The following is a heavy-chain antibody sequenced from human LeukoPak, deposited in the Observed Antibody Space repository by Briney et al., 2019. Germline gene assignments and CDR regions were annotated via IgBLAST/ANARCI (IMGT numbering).Heavy chain of an antibody. CDR1: GFTFNTYA. V-gene: IGHV3-23*01. Sequence: GGSLRLSCAASGFTFNTYAMSWVRQVPGKGPEWVATIGGGGTYYAGSVKGRFTISRDDSKNTVFLQMDSLRVEDTAVYYCARDYVSHNGVYDCFEFWGQGTQVTVSS. CDR2: IGGGGT. J-gene: IGHJ4*02. D-gene: IGHD3-16*01. CDR3: ARDYVSHNGVYDCFEF.